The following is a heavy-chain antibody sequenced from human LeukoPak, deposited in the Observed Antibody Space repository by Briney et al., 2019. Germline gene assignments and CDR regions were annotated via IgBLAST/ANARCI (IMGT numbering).Heavy chain of an antibody. CDR1: RYSFTSYW. J-gene: IGHJ3*01. CDR3: ARRGITMVRGVSPLPSNDAFDF. D-gene: IGHD3-10*01. CDR2: IYPGDSDT. V-gene: IGHV5-51*01. Sequence: GESLKISCKGSRYSFTSYWIGWVRQMPGKCLEWMGIIYPGDSDTRYSPPFQGQVTISADKSISTAYLQWSSLKASDTAMYYCARRGITMVRGVSPLPSNDAFDFWGQGTMVTVSS.